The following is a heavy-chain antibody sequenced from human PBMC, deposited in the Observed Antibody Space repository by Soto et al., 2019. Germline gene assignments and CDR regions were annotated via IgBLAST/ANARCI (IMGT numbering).Heavy chain of an antibody. J-gene: IGHJ4*02. Sequence: EVQLVESGGGLIQPGGSLRLSCAVSGFTVSNNYMSWVRQAPGKGLEGVSVIYSGGYTAYGDSVKGRFTISRDNSKNTLSLKMNTRGPADTAVFSGATPPGGGGYWGQGTLVTVSS. V-gene: IGHV3-53*01. D-gene: IGHD3-10*01. CDR2: IYSGGYT. CDR1: GFTVSNNY. CDR3: ATPPGGGGY.